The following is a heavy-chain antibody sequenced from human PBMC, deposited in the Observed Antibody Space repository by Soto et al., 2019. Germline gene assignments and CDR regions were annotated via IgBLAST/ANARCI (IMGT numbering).Heavy chain of an antibody. V-gene: IGHV4-31*03. CDR3: ARDRPFYGYYYYGMDV. J-gene: IGHJ6*02. CDR2: IYYSGST. Sequence: SETLSLTCTVSGGSISSGGYYWSWIRQHPGKGLEWIGYIYYSGSTYYNPSLKSRVTISVDTSKNQFSLKLSSVTAADTAVYYCARDRPFYGYYYYGMDVWGQGTTVT. D-gene: IGHD4-17*01. CDR1: GGSISSGGYY.